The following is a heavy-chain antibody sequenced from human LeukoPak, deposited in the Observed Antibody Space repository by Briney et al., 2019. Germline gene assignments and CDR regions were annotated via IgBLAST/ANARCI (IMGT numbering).Heavy chain of an antibody. Sequence: ASVKVSCKASGYTFTGYYMHWVRQAPGQGLEWMGQINPNSGGTNYAQKFQGRVTMTRDTSISTAYMELSRLRSDDTAVYYCARDLPRQYYYDERFDPWGQGTLVTVSS. CDR3: ARDLPRQYYYDERFDP. V-gene: IGHV1-2*06. CDR1: GYTFTGYY. CDR2: INPNSGGT. D-gene: IGHD3-22*01. J-gene: IGHJ5*02.